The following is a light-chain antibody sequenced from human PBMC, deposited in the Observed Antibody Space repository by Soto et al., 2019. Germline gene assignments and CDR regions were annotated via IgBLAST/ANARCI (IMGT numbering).Light chain of an antibody. CDR1: QSISNY. V-gene: IGKV1-39*01. CDR3: QQSYKKRT. J-gene: IGKJ1*01. Sequence: DIQMTQSPSSLYASVGDSVIITCRASQSISNYLNWYQQEPGKAPKLLIYSASTLQGGVPSRFSGGGSGTHFTLTISSLQPEDFATYFCQQSYKKRTFGQGTKVEIK. CDR2: SAS.